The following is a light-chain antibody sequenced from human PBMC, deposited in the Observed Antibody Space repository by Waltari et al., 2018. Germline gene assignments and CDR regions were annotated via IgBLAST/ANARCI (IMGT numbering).Light chain of an antibody. J-gene: IGKJ2*01. CDR3: QQYNEWPPYT. Sequence: EIVMTQSPATLSVSPGERATLSCRASQSVSSDLAWYQQKPGQAPRLLIYGASTRATGIPARFSGSGSATEFTLTISSLHSEDFAIYYCQQYNEWPPYTFGQGTKLEIK. CDR2: GAS. CDR1: QSVSSD. V-gene: IGKV3-15*01.